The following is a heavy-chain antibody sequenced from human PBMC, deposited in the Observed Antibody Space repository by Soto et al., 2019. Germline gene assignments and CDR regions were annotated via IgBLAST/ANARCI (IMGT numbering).Heavy chain of an antibody. V-gene: IGHV1-69*01. Sequence: QVQLVQSGAEVKKPGSSVQVSCKASGGTFSSYAISWVRQAPGQGLEWMGGIIPIFGTANYAQKFQGRVTITADESTSTAYMELSSLRSEDTAVYYCARDRRYYGSGNDAFDIWGQGTKGTGSS. CDR1: GGTFSSYA. D-gene: IGHD3-10*01. CDR2: IIPIFGTA. J-gene: IGHJ3*02. CDR3: ARDRRYYGSGNDAFDI.